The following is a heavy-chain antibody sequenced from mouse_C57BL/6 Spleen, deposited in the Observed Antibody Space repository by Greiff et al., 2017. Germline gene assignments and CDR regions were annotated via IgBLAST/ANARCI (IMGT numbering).Heavy chain of an antibody. Sequence: QVQLQQSGPELVKPGASVKISCKASGYAFSSSWMNWVKQRPGKGLEWIGRIYPGDGDTNYNGKFKGKATLTVDKSSSTAYMQLSSLTSEDSAVYFCARSMDYWGQGTSVTVSS. CDR1: GYAFSSSW. J-gene: IGHJ4*01. CDR2: IYPGDGDT. V-gene: IGHV1-82*01. CDR3: ARSMDY.